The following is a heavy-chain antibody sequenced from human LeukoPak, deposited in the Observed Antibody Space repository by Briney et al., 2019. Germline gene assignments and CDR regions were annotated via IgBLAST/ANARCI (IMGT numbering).Heavy chain of an antibody. J-gene: IGHJ4*02. CDR3: ARDKVVGATHFDY. CDR1: GFTFSNYW. CDR2: IKQDGSET. V-gene: IGHV3-7*01. Sequence: GGSLRLSCAASGFTFSNYWMSWVRQAPGKGLEWVANIKQDGSETYYVDSVKGRFTISRDNARNSLYLQMNSLRAGDTAVYYCARDKVVGATHFDYWGQGTLVTVSS. D-gene: IGHD1-26*01.